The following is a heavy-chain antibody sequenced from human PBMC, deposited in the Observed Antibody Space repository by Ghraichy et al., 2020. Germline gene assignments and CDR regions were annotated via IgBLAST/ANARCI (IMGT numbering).Heavy chain of an antibody. CDR1: GDSVSSNSVA. J-gene: IGHJ4*02. D-gene: IGHD2/OR15-2a*01. Sequence: SQTLSLTCAISGDSVSSNSVAWNWIRQSPSRGLEWLGRTYYRSKWFYDYAESVKSRISINPDPSKNQFSLQLNSVTPEDTAVYFCARERYRVDEYWGQGTLVTVSS. CDR2: TYYRSKWFY. V-gene: IGHV6-1*01. CDR3: ARERYRVDEY.